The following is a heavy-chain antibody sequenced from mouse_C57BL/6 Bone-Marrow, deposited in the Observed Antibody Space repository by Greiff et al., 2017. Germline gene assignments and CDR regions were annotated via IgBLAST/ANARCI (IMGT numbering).Heavy chain of an antibody. J-gene: IGHJ3*01. Sequence: EVQLVESGGDLVKPGGSLKLSCAASGFTFSDYGMAWVRQAPRKGPEWVAFISNLAYSIYYADTVTGRFTISRENAKNTLYLEMSSLRSEDTAMYYCATLTSFAYWGQGTLVTVSA. V-gene: IGHV5-15*01. CDR1: GFTFSDYG. CDR3: ATLTSFAY. CDR2: ISNLAYSI. D-gene: IGHD1-1*01.